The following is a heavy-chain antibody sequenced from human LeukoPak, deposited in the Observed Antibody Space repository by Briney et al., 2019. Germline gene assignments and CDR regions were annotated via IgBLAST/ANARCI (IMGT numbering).Heavy chain of an antibody. CDR2: IYYSGTT. Sequence: PSETLSLTCSVSGGSISSSHYYWGWIRQPPGKGLEWIGTIYYSGTTYYNPSLESRVTISEDTSKNQFSLTLRSVTAADTAVYYCARQISDYYYYNIDVWGKGTTVTVSS. D-gene: IGHD3-10*01. CDR3: ARQISDYYYYNIDV. V-gene: IGHV4-39*01. J-gene: IGHJ6*03. CDR1: GGSISSSHYY.